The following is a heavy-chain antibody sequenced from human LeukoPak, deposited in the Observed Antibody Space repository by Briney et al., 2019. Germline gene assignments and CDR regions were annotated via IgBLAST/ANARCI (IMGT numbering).Heavy chain of an antibody. CDR2: IYYSGST. V-gene: IGHV4-39*07. CDR3: ARDPNYEKSYYYDSSGYSPFDY. Sequence: PSETLSLTCTVSGSSISSTSYYWGWIRQPPGKGLEWIGSIYYSGSTYYNPSLKSRVTISVDTSKNQFSLKLSSVTAADTAVYYCARDPNYEKSYYYDSSGYSPFDYWGQGTLVTVSS. CDR1: GSSISSTSYY. D-gene: IGHD3-22*01. J-gene: IGHJ4*02.